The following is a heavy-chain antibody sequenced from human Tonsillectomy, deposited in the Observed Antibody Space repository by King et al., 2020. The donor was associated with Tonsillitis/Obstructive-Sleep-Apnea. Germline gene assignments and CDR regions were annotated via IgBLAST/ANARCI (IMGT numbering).Heavy chain of an antibody. J-gene: IGHJ4*02. CDR1: GFTFSSYA. Sequence: VQLVQSGGGVVQPGRSLRLSCAASGFTFSSYAMHWVRQAPGKGLEWVAVISYDGSNKYYADSVKGRFTISRDNSKNTLYLQMNSLRAEDTAGYYCARDRGYYGSGSYLPDYWGQGTLVTVSS. D-gene: IGHD3-10*01. CDR2: ISYDGSNK. CDR3: ARDRGYYGSGSYLPDY. V-gene: IGHV3-30*01.